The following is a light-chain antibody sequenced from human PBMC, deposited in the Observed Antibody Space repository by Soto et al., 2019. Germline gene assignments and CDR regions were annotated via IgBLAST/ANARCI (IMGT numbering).Light chain of an antibody. CDR3: QQCRNWPLT. Sequence: PGEGATLSCKASQNVYNNLAWYQQRPGQPPRLLIYDASTRATGISARFSGSGYGTEFTLTISSLQSEDFAVYFCQQCRNWPLTFGGGTKVDIK. V-gene: IGKV3-15*01. CDR1: QNVYNN. J-gene: IGKJ4*01. CDR2: DAS.